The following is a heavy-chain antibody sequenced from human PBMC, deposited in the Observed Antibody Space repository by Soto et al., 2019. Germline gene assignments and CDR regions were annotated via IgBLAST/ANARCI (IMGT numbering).Heavy chain of an antibody. V-gene: IGHV4-30-4*08. Sequence: QVQLQESGPGLVEPSQTLSLTCTVSGVSIGSTDSYWSWIRRPPGKGLEWIGYIYYTGGTFYNPSLQSRLTISLETSSNQFSLTLTSVTATDTGIYYCARGGSGWAEYFQHWGQGTLVAVSS. D-gene: IGHD6-25*01. CDR3: ARGGSGWAEYFQH. CDR2: IYYTGGT. CDR1: GVSIGSTDSY. J-gene: IGHJ1*01.